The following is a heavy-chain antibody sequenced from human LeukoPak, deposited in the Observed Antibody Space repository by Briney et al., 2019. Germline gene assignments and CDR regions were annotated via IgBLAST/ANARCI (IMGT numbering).Heavy chain of an antibody. CDR1: GGSISSYY. D-gene: IGHD1-1*01. CDR3: TRARVGNEFSDY. CDR2: IYYSGST. Sequence: SETLSLTCTVSGGSISSYYWSWIRQPPGKGLEWIGYIYYSGSTNYNPSLKSRVTISVDTSKNQFSLKLSSVTAADTAVYYCTRARVGNEFSDYWGQGTLVTASS. J-gene: IGHJ4*02. V-gene: IGHV4-59*08.